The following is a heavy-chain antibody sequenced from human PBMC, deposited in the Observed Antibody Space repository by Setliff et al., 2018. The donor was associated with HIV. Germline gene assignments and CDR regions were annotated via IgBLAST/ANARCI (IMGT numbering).Heavy chain of an antibody. CDR1: GYTFTNYG. CDR3: VRDKHWNLFLFDP. J-gene: IGHJ5*02. V-gene: IGHV1-18*01. Sequence: GASVKVSCKASGYTFTNYGITWVRQAPGHGLEWMGWLASYNDDANYAQNLQGRVTMTTDKSTSTAYMELSSLRSEDTAVYYCVRDKHWNLFLFDPWGQGTLVTVSS. D-gene: IGHD1-7*01. CDR2: LASYNDDA.